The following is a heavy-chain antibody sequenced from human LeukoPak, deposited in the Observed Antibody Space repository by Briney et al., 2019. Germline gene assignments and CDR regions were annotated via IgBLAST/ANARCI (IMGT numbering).Heavy chain of an antibody. CDR2: ISYDGSNK. V-gene: IGHV3-30*03. CDR1: GFTFSSYG. J-gene: IGHJ4*02. D-gene: IGHD5-18*01. CDR3: APAEGRDSYADSDY. Sequence: GGSLRLSCAASGFTFSSYGMHWVRQAPGKGLEWVAVISYDGSNKYYADSVKGRFTISRDNSKNTLYLQMNSLRAEDTAVYYCAPAEGRDSYADSDYWGQGTLVTVSS.